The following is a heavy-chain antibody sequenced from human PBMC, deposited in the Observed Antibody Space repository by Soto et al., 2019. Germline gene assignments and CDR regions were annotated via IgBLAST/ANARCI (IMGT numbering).Heavy chain of an antibody. CDR1: GFTFDDYA. J-gene: IGHJ4*02. Sequence: GGSLRLSCAVSGFTFDDYARHWARKAPGKGLEWVAGIIWNSAYIVYADSVKGRFTISRDNAKNSLHLQMDSLRAEDTALYYCVKDSTVSGVRQGLDFWGRGTLVTVSS. CDR2: IIWNSAYI. CDR3: VKDSTVSGVRQGLDF. V-gene: IGHV3-9*01. D-gene: IGHD6-19*01.